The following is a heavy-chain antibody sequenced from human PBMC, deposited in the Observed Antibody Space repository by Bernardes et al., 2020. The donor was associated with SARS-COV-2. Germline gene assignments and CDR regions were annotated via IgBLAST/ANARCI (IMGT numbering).Heavy chain of an antibody. CDR3: ARGWNYDILTGYYYYGMDV. D-gene: IGHD3-9*01. CDR1: GDSVSSNSAA. Sequence: SQTLSLTCAISGDSVSSNSAAWNWIRQSPSRGLEWLGRTYYRSKWYNDYAVSVKSRITINPDTSKNQFSLQLNSVTPEDTAVYYCARGWNYDILTGYYYYGMDVWGQGTTVTVSS. CDR2: TYYRSKWYN. J-gene: IGHJ6*02. V-gene: IGHV6-1*01.